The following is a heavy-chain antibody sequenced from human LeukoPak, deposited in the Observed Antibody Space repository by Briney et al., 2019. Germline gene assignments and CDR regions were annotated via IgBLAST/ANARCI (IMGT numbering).Heavy chain of an antibody. Sequence: ASVKVSCKASGYTFTSYYMHWVRQAPGQGLEWMGIINPSGGSTSYAQKFQGRVTMTRDMSTSTVYMELSSLRSEDTAVYYCARDRAFWGTYDYWGQGTLVTVSS. CDR2: INPSGGST. J-gene: IGHJ4*02. V-gene: IGHV1-46*01. CDR3: ARDRAFWGTYDY. D-gene: IGHD3-16*01. CDR1: GYTFTSYY.